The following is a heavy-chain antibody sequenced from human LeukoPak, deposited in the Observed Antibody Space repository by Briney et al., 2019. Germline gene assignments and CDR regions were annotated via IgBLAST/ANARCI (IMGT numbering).Heavy chain of an antibody. D-gene: IGHD5-12*01. CDR2: IYYSGST. CDR1: GGSISSYY. CDR3: AREDSGYDFNWFDP. V-gene: IGHV4-59*01. Sequence: PSETLSLACTVSGGSISSYYWSWIRQPPGKGLEWIGYIYYSGSTNYNPSLKSRVTISVDTSRNQFSLKLSSVTAADTAVYYCAREDSGYDFNWFDPWGQGTLVTVSS. J-gene: IGHJ5*02.